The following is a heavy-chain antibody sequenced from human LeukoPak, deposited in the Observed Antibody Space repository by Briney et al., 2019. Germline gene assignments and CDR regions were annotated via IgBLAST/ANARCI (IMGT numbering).Heavy chain of an antibody. J-gene: IGHJ4*02. D-gene: IGHD3-10*01. CDR3: ARDVGGAGSH. Sequence: GESLRLSCAASGFTFSRYWMHWVRQAPGEGLVWVSRIDEHGTTIDYADSVRDRFTISRDNAKNTLYLHMDSLRAEDTAMYYCARDVGGAGSHWGQGSLVTVSS. V-gene: IGHV3-74*01. CDR2: IDEHGTTI. CDR1: GFTFSRYW.